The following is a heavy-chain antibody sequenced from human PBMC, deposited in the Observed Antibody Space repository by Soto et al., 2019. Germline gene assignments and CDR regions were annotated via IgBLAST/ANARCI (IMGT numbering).Heavy chain of an antibody. D-gene: IGHD2-15*01. CDR1: GYTFTTYW. CDR3: ARLHPRYCSGPSCYSRGLDP. CDR2: IYPRDSDT. V-gene: IGHV5-51*01. J-gene: IGHJ5*02. Sequence: PGESLKISCRGSGYTFTTYWIGWVRQMPGKGLEWMGIIYPRDSDTGYSPPFQGQVTMSVDKSINTAYLQWSSLKASDTAMYFCARLHPRYCSGPSCYSRGLDPWGQGTLVTVSS.